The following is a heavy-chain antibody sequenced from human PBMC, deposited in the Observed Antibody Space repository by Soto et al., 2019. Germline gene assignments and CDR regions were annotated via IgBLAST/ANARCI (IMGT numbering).Heavy chain of an antibody. J-gene: IGHJ2*01. CDR3: ARVAKQGHCSSTSCPYWYFDL. V-gene: IGHV1-2*04. Sequence: ASVKVSCKASGYTFTGYYMHWVRQAPGQGLEWMGWINPNSGGTNYAQKFQGWVTMTRETSISTAYMELGRLRSDDTAVYYCARVAKQGHCSSTSCPYWYFDLWGRGTLVTVSS. D-gene: IGHD2-2*01. CDR2: INPNSGGT. CDR1: GYTFTGYY.